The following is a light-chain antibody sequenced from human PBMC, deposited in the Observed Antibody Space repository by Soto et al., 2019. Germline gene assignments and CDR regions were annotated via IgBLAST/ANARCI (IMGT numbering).Light chain of an antibody. V-gene: IGKV3-15*01. Sequence: DIVMTQSPATLSVAPGERVTFSCRASQGVSRKLAWYQHKPGQAPRLLISGASTGATGIPARFSGSASGTEFTLTISSLQSEDCAIYYCQQYHTWPITFGGGTKVDIK. CDR2: GAS. CDR3: QQYHTWPIT. J-gene: IGKJ4*01. CDR1: QGVSRK.